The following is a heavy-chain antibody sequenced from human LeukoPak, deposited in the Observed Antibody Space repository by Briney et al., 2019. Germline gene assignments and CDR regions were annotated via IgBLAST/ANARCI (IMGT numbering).Heavy chain of an antibody. D-gene: IGHD2-2*01. CDR1: GFTFDDYA. J-gene: IGHJ3*02. Sequence: GGSLRLSCAASGFTFDDYAMHWVRQAPGKGLEWVSGISWNSGSIGYADSVKGRFTISRGNAKNSLYLQMNSLRAEDTALYYCAKYDSRTAFDIWGQGTMVTVSS. CDR2: ISWNSGSI. V-gene: IGHV3-9*01. CDR3: AKYDSRTAFDI.